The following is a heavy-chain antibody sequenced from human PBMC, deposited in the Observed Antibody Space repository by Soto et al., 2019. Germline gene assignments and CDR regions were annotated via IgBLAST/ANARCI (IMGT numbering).Heavy chain of an antibody. CDR1: GGSINSGGYC. Sequence: QVQLQESGPGLVKPSQTLSLTCTVSGGSINSGGYCWSWIRQHPGKGLDWIGCISYGGSTSYDPCLTSRATKSVDTSKNQFSLKLSSMIAAGTAVFYLSRGILVWGQGTLITVSS. CDR3: SRGILV. J-gene: IGHJ4*02. D-gene: IGHD3-10*01. CDR2: ISYGGST. V-gene: IGHV4-31*03.